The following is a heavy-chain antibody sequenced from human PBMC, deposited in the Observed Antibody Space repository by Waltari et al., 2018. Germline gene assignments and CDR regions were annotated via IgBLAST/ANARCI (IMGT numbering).Heavy chain of an antibody. V-gene: IGHV1-69*13. D-gene: IGHD4-17*01. J-gene: IGHJ6*02. CDR3: ARDRYGDYEGGMDV. Sequence: QVQLVQSGAEVKKPGSSVKVSCKASGGTFSSYAISWVRQAPGQGLGWRGGIIPIFGTANYAQKFQGRVTSTAAESTSTAYMELSSLRSEDTAVYYCARDRYGDYEGGMDVWGQGTTVTVSS. CDR1: GGTFSSYA. CDR2: IIPIFGTA.